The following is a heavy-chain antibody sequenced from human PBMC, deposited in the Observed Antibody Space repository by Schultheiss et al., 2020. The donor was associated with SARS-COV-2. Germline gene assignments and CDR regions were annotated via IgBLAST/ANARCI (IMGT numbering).Heavy chain of an antibody. J-gene: IGHJ6*02. CDR1: GFTFDDYA. D-gene: IGHD6-19*01. CDR2: ISYDGSNK. Sequence: GGSLRLSCAASGFTFDDYAMHWVRQAPGKGLEWVAVISYDGSNKYYADSVKGRFTISRDNSKNTLYLQMNSLRAEDTAVYYCARSLDHSSGWPYYYYGMDVWGQGTTVTVSS. CDR3: ARSLDHSSGWPYYYYGMDV. V-gene: IGHV3-30*03.